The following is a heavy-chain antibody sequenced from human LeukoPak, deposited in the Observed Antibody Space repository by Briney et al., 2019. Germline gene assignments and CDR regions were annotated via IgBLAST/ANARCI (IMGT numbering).Heavy chain of an antibody. D-gene: IGHD6-6*01. V-gene: IGHV4-59*01. Sequence: PSETLSLTCTVSGGSISSYYGSWIRQPPGKGLEWIGYIYYSGSTNYNPSLKSRVTISVDTSKNQFSLKLSSVTAADTAVYYCARSIAARPFDYWGQGTLVTVSS. CDR3: ARSIAARPFDY. CDR1: GGSISSYY. CDR2: IYYSGST. J-gene: IGHJ4*02.